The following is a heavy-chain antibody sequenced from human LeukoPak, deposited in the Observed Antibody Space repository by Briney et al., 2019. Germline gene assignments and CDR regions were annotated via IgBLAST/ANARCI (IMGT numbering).Heavy chain of an antibody. CDR2: IRKKADSYAT. Sequence: GGSLKLSCAASGFTFSGSAMHWVRQASGKGLEWVGRIRKKADSYATEYAASVKGRFTIFRDDSKNTAYLQMNSLKTEDTAVYYCTSDDSGDYGVDYWGQGTLVTVSS. CDR3: TSDDSGDYGVDY. D-gene: IGHD4-17*01. V-gene: IGHV3-73*01. CDR1: GFTFSGSA. J-gene: IGHJ4*01.